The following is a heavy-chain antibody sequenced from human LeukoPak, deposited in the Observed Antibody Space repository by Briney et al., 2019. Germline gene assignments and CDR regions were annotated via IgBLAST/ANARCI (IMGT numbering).Heavy chain of an antibody. CDR2: ITTDETT. CDR1: GFPFSVAW. J-gene: IGHJ2*01. CDR3: AREAWGSGSYYDL. Sequence: GGSLRLSCAASGFPFSVAWMHWFRQVPGKGLMWVSRITTDETTTYADSVRGRFTTSRDNSKNTLYLQMGSLRPEDMAVYCCAREAWGSGSYYDLWGRGALVAVSS. D-gene: IGHD3-10*01. V-gene: IGHV3-74*01.